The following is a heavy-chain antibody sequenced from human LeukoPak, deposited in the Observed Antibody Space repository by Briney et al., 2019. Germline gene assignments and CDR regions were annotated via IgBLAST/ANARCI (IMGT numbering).Heavy chain of an antibody. CDR2: ISYDANNK. J-gene: IGHJ4*02. V-gene: IGHV3-30*03. CDR1: GFIFSNYG. CDR3: ASGYYLDRSGYFDY. Sequence: PGKSLRLSCAASGFIFSNYGMHWVRQAPGRGLEWVAVISYDANNKYYGDSVKGRFTISRDNSKNTMFLQMNSLRAEDTAVYYCASGYYLDRSGYFDYWGQGTLVTVAS. D-gene: IGHD3-22*01.